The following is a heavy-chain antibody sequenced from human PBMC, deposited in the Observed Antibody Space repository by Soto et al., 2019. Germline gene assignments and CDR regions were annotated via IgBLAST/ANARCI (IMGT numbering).Heavy chain of an antibody. Sequence: ESGGGVVQPGRSLRLSCAASGFTFSSYAMHWVRQAPGKGLEWVAVISYDGSNKYYADSVKGRFTISRDNSKNTLYLQMNSLRAEDTAVYYCARDRKPPGIAAAGTSGYYYGMDVWGQGTTVTVSS. J-gene: IGHJ6*02. CDR2: ISYDGSNK. CDR1: GFTFSSYA. D-gene: IGHD6-13*01. V-gene: IGHV3-30-3*01. CDR3: ARDRKPPGIAAAGTSGYYYGMDV.